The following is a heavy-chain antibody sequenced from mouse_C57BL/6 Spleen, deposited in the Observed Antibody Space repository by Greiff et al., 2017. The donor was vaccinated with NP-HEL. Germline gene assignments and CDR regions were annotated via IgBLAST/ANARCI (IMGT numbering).Heavy chain of an antibody. D-gene: IGHD1-1*01. V-gene: IGHV1-85*01. CDR1: GYTFTSYD. J-gene: IGHJ2*01. Sequence: VHLVESGPELVKPGASVKLSCKASGYTFTSYDINWVKQRPGQGLEWIGWIYPRDGSTKYNEKFKGKATLTVDTSSSTAYMELHSLTSEDSAVYFCARLDWSITTVVALDYWGQGTTLTVSS. CDR2: IYPRDGST. CDR3: ARLDWSITTVVALDY.